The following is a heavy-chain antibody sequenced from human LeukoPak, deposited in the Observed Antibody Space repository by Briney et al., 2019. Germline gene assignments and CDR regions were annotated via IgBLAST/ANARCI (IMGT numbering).Heavy chain of an antibody. CDR1: GGSISSYY. D-gene: IGHD2-21*02. Sequence: SETLSLTCTVSGGSISSYYWSWIRQPPGKGLEWIGYIYYSGSTNYNPSLKSRVTISVDTSKNQFSLKLSSVTAADTAVYYCAGEGPYCGGDCLDYWGQGTLVTVSS. CDR2: IYYSGST. V-gene: IGHV4-59*01. J-gene: IGHJ4*02. CDR3: AGEGPYCGGDCLDY.